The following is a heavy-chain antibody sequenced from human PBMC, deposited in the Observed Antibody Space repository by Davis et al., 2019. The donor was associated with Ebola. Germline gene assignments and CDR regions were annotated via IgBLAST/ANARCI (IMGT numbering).Heavy chain of an antibody. J-gene: IGHJ4*02. D-gene: IGHD6-19*01. Sequence: PGRSLRPSCPPSGFNFTSHGMHWVRQAPDKGLEWVAVIWYDGSRKYYADSVKGRFTISRDNSKNTLYLQMNSLRAEDTAVYYCATGGAVAAIDYWGQGTLVTVSS. CDR2: IWYDGSRK. CDR1: GFNFTSHG. V-gene: IGHV3-33*01. CDR3: ATGGAVAAIDY.